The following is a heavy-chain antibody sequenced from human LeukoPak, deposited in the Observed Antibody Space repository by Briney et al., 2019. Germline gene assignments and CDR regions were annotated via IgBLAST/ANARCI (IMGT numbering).Heavy chain of an antibody. CDR3: AKDGDYYDSSGYYYASFDY. CDR1: GFTFSSYA. J-gene: IGHJ4*02. Sequence: GASLGLSCAASGFTFSSYAMSWVRQAPGKGLEWVSAISGSGGSTYYADSVKGRFTISRDNSKNTLYLQMNSLRAEDTAVYYCAKDGDYYDSSGYYYASFDYWGQGTLVTVSS. D-gene: IGHD3-22*01. V-gene: IGHV3-23*01. CDR2: ISGSGGST.